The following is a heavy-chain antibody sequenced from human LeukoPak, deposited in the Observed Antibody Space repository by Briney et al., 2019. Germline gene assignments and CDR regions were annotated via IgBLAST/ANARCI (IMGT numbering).Heavy chain of an antibody. CDR1: GGSISSSSYY. CDR2: IYYSGST. J-gene: IGHJ4*02. CDR3: ARDLGYSYGFVDY. D-gene: IGHD5-18*01. V-gene: IGHV4-39*07. Sequence: SETLSLTCTVSGGSISSSSYYWGWLRQPPGKGLEWSGSIYYSGSTYYNPSLKSRVTISVDTSKNQFSLKLSSVTAADTAVYYCARDLGYSYGFVDYWGQGTLVTVSS.